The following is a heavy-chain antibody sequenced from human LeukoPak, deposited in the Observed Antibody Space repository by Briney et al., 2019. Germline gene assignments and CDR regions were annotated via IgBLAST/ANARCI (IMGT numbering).Heavy chain of an antibody. V-gene: IGHV3-21*01. CDR3: ARDVYSSGWYSSYYFDY. D-gene: IGHD6-19*01. Sequence: GESLRLSCAASGFTFSSYSMNWVRQAPGKGLEWVSSISSSSSYIYYADSVKGRFTISRDNAKNSLYLQMNSLRAEDTAVYYCARDVYSSGWYSSYYFDYWGQGTLVTVSS. CDR1: GFTFSSYS. CDR2: ISSSSSYI. J-gene: IGHJ4*02.